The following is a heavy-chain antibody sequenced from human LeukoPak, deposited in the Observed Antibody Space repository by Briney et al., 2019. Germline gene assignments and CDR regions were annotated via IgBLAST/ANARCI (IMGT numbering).Heavy chain of an antibody. CDR2: INPSGGST. J-gene: IGHJ4*02. V-gene: IGHV1-46*01. D-gene: IGHD2-2*01. Sequence: GASVKVSCTASGYTFTSYYMHWVRQAPGQGLEWMGIINPSGGSTSYAQKFQGRVTMTRDTSTSTVYMELSSLRSEDTAVYYCARDIVLVPSAIGALDYWGQGTLVTVSS. CDR1: GYTFTSYY. CDR3: ARDIVLVPSAIGALDY.